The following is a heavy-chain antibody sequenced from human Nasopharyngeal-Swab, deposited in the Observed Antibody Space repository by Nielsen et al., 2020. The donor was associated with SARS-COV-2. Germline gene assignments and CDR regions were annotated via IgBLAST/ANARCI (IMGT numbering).Heavy chain of an antibody. CDR1: GGSFSGYY. D-gene: IGHD2-2*01. CDR3: ARGPLTYCSSTSCYVRRFDP. Sequence: SETLSLTCAVYGGSFSGYYWSWIRQPPGKGLEWIGEINHSGSTNYNPSLKSRVTISVDTSKNQFSLKLSSVTVADTAVYYCARGPLTYCSSTSCYVRRFDPWGQGTLVTVSS. J-gene: IGHJ5*02. CDR2: INHSGST. V-gene: IGHV4-34*01.